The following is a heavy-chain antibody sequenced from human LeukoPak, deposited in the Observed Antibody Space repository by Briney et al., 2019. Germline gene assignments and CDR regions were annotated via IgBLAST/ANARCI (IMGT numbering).Heavy chain of an antibody. D-gene: IGHD2-2*01. CDR1: GFTFSSYA. Sequence: GRSLRLSCAASGFTFSSYAMHWVRQAPGKGLEWVAIISYDGSDTYYTDSVKGRFTISRDNSKNTLYLQMNSLRAEDTAVYYCASARVVEVLATPPALDYWGQGTLVTVSS. CDR2: ISYDGSDT. J-gene: IGHJ4*02. V-gene: IGHV3-30-3*01. CDR3: ASARVVEVLATPPALDY.